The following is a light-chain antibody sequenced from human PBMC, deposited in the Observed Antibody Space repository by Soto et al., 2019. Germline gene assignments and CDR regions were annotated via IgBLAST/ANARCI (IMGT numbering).Light chain of an antibody. Sequence: IQLTQSPSSRSASVGDRVTITWRASQGISNYLAWYQQKPGKAPKLLIYAVSTLQSGVPLRFSGSGSGTSCTLTISSLQQEDRATYYGQQLLSYTITFGQGTRLEIK. J-gene: IGKJ5*01. CDR2: AVS. CDR3: QQLLSYTIT. V-gene: IGKV1-9*01. CDR1: QGISNY.